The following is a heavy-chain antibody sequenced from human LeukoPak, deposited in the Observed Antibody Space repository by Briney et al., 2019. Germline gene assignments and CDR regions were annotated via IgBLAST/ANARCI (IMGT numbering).Heavy chain of an antibody. CDR3: ARDSRAARPLGYFDY. CDR2: INPSGGST. V-gene: IGHV1-46*01. J-gene: IGHJ4*02. CDR1: GYTFTSYY. D-gene: IGHD6-6*01. Sequence: ASVKVSCKASGYTFTSYYMHWVRQAPGQGLEWMGIINPSGGSTRYAQKFQGRVTMTRDTSTSTVYMELSSLRSEDTAVYYCARDSRAARPLGYFDYWGQGTLVTVSS.